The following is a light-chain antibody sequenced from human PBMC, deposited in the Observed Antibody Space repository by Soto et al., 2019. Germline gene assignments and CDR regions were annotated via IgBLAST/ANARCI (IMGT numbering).Light chain of an antibody. CDR3: QKYNRDPFT. CDR2: AAS. J-gene: IGKJ3*01. CDR1: QGIANY. Sequence: DIQMTQSPSSLSASVGDRVTITCRASQGIANYLAWYQQKPGKVPKLLIYAASTFQSGVPSRFSASGSGTDFTLTISSLQPEDVATYYCQKYNRDPFTFGPGTKVDIK. V-gene: IGKV1-27*01.